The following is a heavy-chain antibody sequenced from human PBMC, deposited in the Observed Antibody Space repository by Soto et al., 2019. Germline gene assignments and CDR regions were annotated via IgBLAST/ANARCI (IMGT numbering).Heavy chain of an antibody. CDR3: AGGKDRGYDRSYTEPSRFDY. Sequence: QVQLQESGPGLVKPSQTLSLTCTVSGGSISSGGYYWSWIRQHPGKGLEWIGYIYYSGSTYYNPSLKLRVTMSVDTCKNQFSLKLSSVTAADTAVYYCAGGKDRGYDRSYTEPSRFDYWGQGTLVTVSS. CDR1: GGSISSGGYY. CDR2: IYYSGST. D-gene: IGHD5-12*01. V-gene: IGHV4-31*03. J-gene: IGHJ4*02.